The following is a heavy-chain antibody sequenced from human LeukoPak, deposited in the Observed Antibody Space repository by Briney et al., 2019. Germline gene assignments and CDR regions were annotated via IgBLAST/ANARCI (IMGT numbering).Heavy chain of an antibody. D-gene: IGHD3-16*01. CDR3: ARQYMTSAPFDY. V-gene: IGHV5-51*01. J-gene: IGHJ4*02. CDR1: GYSLTNYW. CDR2: IHSGDSNA. Sequence: GESLKISCKDSGYSLTNYWIGWVRQMPGKGLEWMGIIHSGDSNAKYSPSFQGRVTISADKSISTAYLQWSSLKASDTAMYYCARQYMTSAPFDYWGQGTQVTVSS.